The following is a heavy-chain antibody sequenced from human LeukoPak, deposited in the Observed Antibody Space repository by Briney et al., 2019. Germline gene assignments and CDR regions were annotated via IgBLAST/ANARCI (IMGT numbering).Heavy chain of an antibody. D-gene: IGHD3-9*01. Sequence: SVKVSCKASGGTFSSYAISWVRQAPGQGLEWMGGIIPIFGTANYAQKFQGRVTITADESTSTAYMELSSLRSEATAVYYCARDGHTGATIFHWFDHWGQGTLVTVSS. V-gene: IGHV1-69*01. CDR2: IIPIFGTA. CDR3: ARDGHTGATIFHWFDH. CDR1: GGTFSSYA. J-gene: IGHJ5*02.